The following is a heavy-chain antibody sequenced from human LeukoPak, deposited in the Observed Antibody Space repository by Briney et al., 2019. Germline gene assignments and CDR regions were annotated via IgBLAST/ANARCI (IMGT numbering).Heavy chain of an antibody. CDR2: ISSSGSTI. V-gene: IGHV3-48*03. Sequence: GGSLRLSCAASGFSISSYEMNWVRQAPGKGLEWVSYISSSGSTIYYADSVKGRFTISRDNAKNSLYLQMNGLRAEDTAVYYCARVELAPYYYYMDVWGKGTTVTVSS. J-gene: IGHJ6*03. CDR3: ARVELAPYYYYMDV. D-gene: IGHD1-7*01. CDR1: GFSISSYE.